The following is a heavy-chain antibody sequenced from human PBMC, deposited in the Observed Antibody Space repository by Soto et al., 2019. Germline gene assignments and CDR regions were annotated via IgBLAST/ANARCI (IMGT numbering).Heavy chain of an antibody. CDR1: GFTFSSYG. CDR2: IWYDGSNK. CDR3: ARGKENSNIFDAFDI. V-gene: IGHV3-33*01. D-gene: IGHD3-22*01. J-gene: IGHJ3*02. Sequence: QVQLVESGGGVVQPGRSLRLSCAASGFTFSSYGMHWVRQAPGKGLEWVAVIWYDGSNKYYADSVKGRFTISRDNSKNTLDLQMNSLRAEDTAVYYCARGKENSNIFDAFDIWGQGTMVTVSS.